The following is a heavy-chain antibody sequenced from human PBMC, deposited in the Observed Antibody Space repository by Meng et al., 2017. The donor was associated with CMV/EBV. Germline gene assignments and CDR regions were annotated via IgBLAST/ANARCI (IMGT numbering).Heavy chain of an antibody. J-gene: IGHJ3*02. D-gene: IGHD3-22*01. V-gene: IGHV4-39*01. Sequence: GSLRLSCTVSGGSISSSSYYWGWIRQPPGKGLEWIGSIYYSGSTCYNPSLKSRVTISVDTSKNQFSLKLSSVTAADTAVYYCARREGYYDSSGSRDAFDIWGQGTMVTVSS. CDR2: IYYSGST. CDR1: GGSISSSSYY. CDR3: ARREGYYDSSGSRDAFDI.